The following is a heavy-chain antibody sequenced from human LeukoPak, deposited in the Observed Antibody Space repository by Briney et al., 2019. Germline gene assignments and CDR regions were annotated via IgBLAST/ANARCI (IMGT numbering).Heavy chain of an antibody. J-gene: IGHJ4*02. CDR1: GYTFTSYY. Sequence: RASVKVSCKASGYTFTSYYMHWVRQAPGQGLEWMGMIYPRDGSTSYAQKFQGRVTVTRDTSTSTVHMELSGLRSEDTAVYHCARDQEGFDYWGQGTLVTVSS. CDR2: IYPRDGST. V-gene: IGHV1-46*01. CDR3: ARDQEGFDY.